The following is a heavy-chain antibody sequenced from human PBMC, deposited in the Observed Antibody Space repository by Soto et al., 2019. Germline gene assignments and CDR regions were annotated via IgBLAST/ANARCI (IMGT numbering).Heavy chain of an antibody. CDR2: VKDKSDGGTP. CDR1: GFSFSITW. Sequence: GGSLRLSCAASGFSFSITWMSWVRQAPGKGPEWVGHVKDKSDGGTPDYAAPVKGRLTISRDDSKNTLYLQMNSLKTEDTAVYYCTTLNYGIDVWGQGTTVTVSS. J-gene: IGHJ6*02. V-gene: IGHV3-15*01. D-gene: IGHD3-9*01. CDR3: TTLNYGIDV.